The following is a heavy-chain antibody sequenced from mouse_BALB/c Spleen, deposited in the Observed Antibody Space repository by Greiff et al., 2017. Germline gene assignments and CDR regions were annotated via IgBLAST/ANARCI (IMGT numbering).Heavy chain of an antibody. CDR2: ISYSGST. J-gene: IGHJ4*01. V-gene: IGHV3-2*02. CDR1: GYSITSDYA. D-gene: IGHD1-2*01. CDR3: ARGEGWITTAEGAMDY. Sequence: EVHLVESGPGLVKPSQSLSLTCTVTGYSITSDYAWNWIRQFPGNKLEWMGYISYSGSTSYNPSLKSRISITRDTSKNQFFLQLNSVTTEDTATYYCARGEGWITTAEGAMDYWGQGTSVTGSA.